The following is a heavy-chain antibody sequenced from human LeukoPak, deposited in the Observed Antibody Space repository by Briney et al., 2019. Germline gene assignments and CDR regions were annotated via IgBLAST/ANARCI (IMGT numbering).Heavy chain of an antibody. CDR2: ISYDGSNK. Sequence: PGGSLRLSCAASGFTFSSYAMHWVRQAPGKGLEWVAVISYDGSNKYYADSVKGRFTISRDNSKNTLSLQMNSLRAEDTAVYYCARELHRLGDLYYFDYWGQGTLVTVSS. CDR3: ARELHRLGDLYYFDY. V-gene: IGHV3-30*01. CDR1: GFTFSSYA. D-gene: IGHD1-14*01. J-gene: IGHJ4*02.